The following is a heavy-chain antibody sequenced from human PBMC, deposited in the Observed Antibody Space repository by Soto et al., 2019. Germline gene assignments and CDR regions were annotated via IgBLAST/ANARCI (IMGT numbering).Heavy chain of an antibody. CDR3: ASEVPNSCNFDY. CDR1: AYTFSNYF. V-gene: IGHV1-46*01. D-gene: IGHD2-2*01. CDR2: IYPRDGGT. Sequence: QVQLVQSGAEVKKPGASVTVSCKASAYTFSNYFIHWIRQAPGQGLEYMGIIYPRDGGTSYAQKFQGRVTMHRDTSTSTVYLELSSLTADDTAVYYCASEVPNSCNFDYWGQGTLVAVSS. J-gene: IGHJ4*02.